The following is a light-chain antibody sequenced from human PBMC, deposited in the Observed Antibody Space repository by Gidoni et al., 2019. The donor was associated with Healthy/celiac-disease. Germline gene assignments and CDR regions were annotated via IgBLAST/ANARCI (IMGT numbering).Light chain of an antibody. J-gene: IGKJ1*01. CDR2: GAS. CDR3: QQYGSSRT. V-gene: IGKV3-20*01. CDR1: QSVSSSY. Sequence: LTQFQGPLPLSLGERATLSCRASQSVSSSYLAWYQQKPGQAPRLLLYGASSRATGIPDRFSCSGSGTDFTLTISRLEPEDFAVYYCQQYGSSRTFGQGTKVEIK.